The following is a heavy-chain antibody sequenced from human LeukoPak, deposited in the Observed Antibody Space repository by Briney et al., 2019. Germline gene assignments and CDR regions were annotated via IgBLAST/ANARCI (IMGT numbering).Heavy chain of an antibody. D-gene: IGHD6-19*01. V-gene: IGHV1-24*01. J-gene: IGHJ4*02. CDR1: GYTLTELS. CDR3: ATVGSGWSFDY. CDR2: FDPEDDET. Sequence: ASVKVSCKVSGYTLTELSMHWVRQAPGKGLEWMGGFDPEDDETISAQRFQGRVTMTEDTSTDTAYMELSSLRSEDTAVYYCATVGSGWSFDYWGQGTLVTVSS.